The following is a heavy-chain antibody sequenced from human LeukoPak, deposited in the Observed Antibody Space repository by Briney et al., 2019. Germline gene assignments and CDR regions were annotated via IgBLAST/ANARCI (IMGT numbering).Heavy chain of an antibody. D-gene: IGHD1-1*01. V-gene: IGHV3-43D*04. CDR1: GFIFGDYG. CDR3: AIDRGIRHLGIYYYYMEV. CDR2: IIWDGSTA. J-gene: IGHJ6*03. Sequence: GGFLRLSCVAPGFIFGDYGMHGVGQARGKGREWVFGIIWDGSTADYADSVRGRFTMSKDNSKNSLFLDMTGLRVEDTALYFCAIDRGIRHLGIYYYYMEVWGKGTRVTVSS.